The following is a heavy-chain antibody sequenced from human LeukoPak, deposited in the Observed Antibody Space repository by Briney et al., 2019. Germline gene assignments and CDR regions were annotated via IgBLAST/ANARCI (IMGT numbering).Heavy chain of an antibody. CDR2: IIPIFGIA. V-gene: IGHV1-69*04. CDR1: GGTFRSYA. CDR3: AGQYYDCSQKGYYFVY. Sequence: GSSVRVSCTASGGTFRSYAISWVRQAPGQGLEWMGRIIPIFGIATYAQKFQGRVTITTDKSTSTAYMKLKSLRSEDTAVYYCAGQYYDCSQKGYYFVYWGQGTLVTVSS. J-gene: IGHJ4*02. D-gene: IGHD3-22*01.